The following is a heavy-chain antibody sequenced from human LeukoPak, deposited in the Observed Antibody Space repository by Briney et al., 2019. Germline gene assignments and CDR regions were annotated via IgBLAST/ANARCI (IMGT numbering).Heavy chain of an antibody. CDR2: IYYSGST. V-gene: IGHV4-59*01. D-gene: IGHD4-17*01. CDR1: GGSISSYY. CDR3: ARVSTGDAFDI. J-gene: IGHJ3*02. Sequence: PSETLSLTCTVSGGSISSYYWSWIRQPPGKGLEWIGYIYYSGSTNYNPSLKSRVTISVDTSKNQFSPKLSSVTAADTAVYYCARVSTGDAFDIWGQGTMVTVSS.